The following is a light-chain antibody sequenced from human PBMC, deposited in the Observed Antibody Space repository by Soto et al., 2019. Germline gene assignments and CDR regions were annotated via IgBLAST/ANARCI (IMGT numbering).Light chain of an antibody. V-gene: IGKV3-15*01. CDR3: YEYKAWPRRT. Sequence: IGVTKSPATISMSPWKRANIYFRASQRVSSNLAWYQQKPGQAPRLLIYGASTSATDITARFSGSGPSREFSLTTIRLQYAEFAVLYWYEYKAWPRRTFGQGTKVDI. CDR1: QRVSSN. CDR2: GAS. J-gene: IGKJ1*01.